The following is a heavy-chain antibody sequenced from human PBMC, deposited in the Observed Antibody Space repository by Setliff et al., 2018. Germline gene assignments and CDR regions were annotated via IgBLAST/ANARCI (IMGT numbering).Heavy chain of an antibody. CDR2: INAGNGNT. CDR1: GYTFTSYA. V-gene: IGHV1-3*01. CDR3: ARGGLPLYGMDV. J-gene: IGHJ6*02. D-gene: IGHD2-15*01. Sequence: ASVKVSCKASGYTFTSYAMHWVRQAPGQRLEWMGWINAGNGNTKYSQKFQGRVTITRDTSASTAYMELSSLRSEDTAVYYCARGGLPLYGMDVWGQGTTVTVSS.